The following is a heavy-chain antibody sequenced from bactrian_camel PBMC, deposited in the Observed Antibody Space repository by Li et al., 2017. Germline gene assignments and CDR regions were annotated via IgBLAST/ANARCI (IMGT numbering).Heavy chain of an antibody. V-gene: IGHV3S63*01. CDR1: SYIAGSYC. Sequence: HVQLVESGGGSVQAGGSLRLSCVASSYIAGSYCMGWFRQAQGKEREGVAHIYASGGDTFYADAVKDRFTISQGNAKNTVYLQLNSLKPDDTAMYYCAADQERLCFLGALTLFGYRGQGTQVTVS. J-gene: IGHJ6*01. CDR2: IYASGGDT. CDR3: AADQERLCFLGALTLFGY. D-gene: IGHD4*01.